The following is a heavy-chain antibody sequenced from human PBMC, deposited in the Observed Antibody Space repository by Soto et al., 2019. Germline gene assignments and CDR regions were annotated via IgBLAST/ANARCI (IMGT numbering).Heavy chain of an antibody. J-gene: IGHJ4*02. V-gene: IGHV3-23*01. Sequence: EVQLLESGGGLVQPGGSLRLSCAASGFTFSSHAMSWVRQAPGKGLEWVSVISGSGVNTDYADSLKGRFTISRDNSKNTLYLQMNSLRAEDTAVYYCAKLGEGQWLGHIDYWGQGTLVTVSS. CDR3: AKLGEGQWLGHIDY. CDR1: GFTFSSHA. D-gene: IGHD6-19*01. CDR2: ISGSGVNT.